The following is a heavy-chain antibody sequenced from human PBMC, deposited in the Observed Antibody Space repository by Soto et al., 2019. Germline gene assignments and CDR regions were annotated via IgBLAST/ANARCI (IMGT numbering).Heavy chain of an antibody. CDR2: VHSSGST. Sequence: QLQLQESGPGLVKPSETLSLTCTVSGGSVDRENYYWGWIRQPPGKGLEWIGNVHSSGSTYYNPSLKSRVTISVDTSKNQFFLNLNSVTAADTAMYYCAIAYRYYYDTSGYWDYWGQGTLVTVSS. D-gene: IGHD3-22*01. V-gene: IGHV4-39*01. J-gene: IGHJ4*02. CDR1: GGSVDRENYY. CDR3: AIAYRYYYDTSGYWDY.